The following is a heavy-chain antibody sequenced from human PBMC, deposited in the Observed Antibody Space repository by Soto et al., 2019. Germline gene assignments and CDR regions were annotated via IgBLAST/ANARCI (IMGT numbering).Heavy chain of an antibody. CDR1: GGSISTYY. CDR2: IYYNGRT. V-gene: IGHV4-59*01. CDR3: ARDGSGDDFWGGPYFFDY. J-gene: IGHJ4*02. Sequence: QVQLQESGPGLVKPSETLSLTCTVSGGSISTYYWSWIRQPPGKGLEWIGYIYYNGRTNYNPSLESGVTISLDTSKSQFSLKLSSVSAADTAVYYCARDGSGDDFWGGPYFFDYWGPGTLVTVSS. D-gene: IGHD3-3*01.